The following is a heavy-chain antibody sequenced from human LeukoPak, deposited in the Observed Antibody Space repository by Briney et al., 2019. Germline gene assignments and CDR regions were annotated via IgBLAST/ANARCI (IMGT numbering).Heavy chain of an antibody. J-gene: IGHJ4*02. CDR1: GFTFSSYA. CDR2: ISDSGDGT. D-gene: IGHD3-10*01. V-gene: IGHV3-23*01. Sequence: PGGSLRLSCAASGFTFSSYAMSWVRQAPGKGLECFSAISDSGDGTYYADSVKGRFTIPRDNSKNTLYLQMNSLRAEDTALYYCAKDVLIYGSTWGQGTLVTVSS. CDR3: AKDVLIYGST.